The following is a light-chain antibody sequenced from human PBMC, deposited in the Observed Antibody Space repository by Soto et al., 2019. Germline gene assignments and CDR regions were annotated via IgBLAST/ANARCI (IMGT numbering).Light chain of an antibody. CDR1: SSDVVTYNL. V-gene: IGLV2-23*03. CDR3: CSYAGPYTFDV. CDR2: EGT. J-gene: IGLJ1*01. Sequence: QSALTQPASVSGSPGQSISISCTGTSSDVVTYNLVSWYQRHPGKAPTVLIYEGTKRPSGVSNRFSGSKSGNTASLTISGLQTEDEADYYCCSYAGPYTFDVFGTGTKVTVL.